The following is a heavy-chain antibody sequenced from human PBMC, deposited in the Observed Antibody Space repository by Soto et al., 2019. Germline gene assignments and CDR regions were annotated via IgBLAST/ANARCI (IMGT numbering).Heavy chain of an antibody. V-gene: IGHV4-34*01. CDR3: ARVPVDTAMVTADY. CDR1: GGSFSGYY. J-gene: IGHJ4*02. D-gene: IGHD5-18*01. Sequence: SETLSLTCAVYGGSFSGYYWSWIRQPPGKGLEWIGEINHSGSTNYNPSLKSRVTISVDTSKNQFSLKLSSVTAADTAVYYCARVPVDTAMVTADYWGQGTLVTVSS. CDR2: INHSGST.